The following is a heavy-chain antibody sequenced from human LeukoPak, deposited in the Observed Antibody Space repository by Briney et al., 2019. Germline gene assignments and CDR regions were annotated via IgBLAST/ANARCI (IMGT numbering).Heavy chain of an antibody. D-gene: IGHD3-10*01. V-gene: IGHV4-39*07. CDR2: IFYSGST. CDR3: ANGYGLVDI. CDR1: GGSISTSNYY. Sequence: SETLSLTCTVSGGSISTSNYYWGWIRQPPRKGLEWIGNIFYSGSTYYSPSLKSRVTISLDTSRNQFSLKLTSVTAADTAVYYCANGYGLVDIWGQGTMVTVSS. J-gene: IGHJ3*02.